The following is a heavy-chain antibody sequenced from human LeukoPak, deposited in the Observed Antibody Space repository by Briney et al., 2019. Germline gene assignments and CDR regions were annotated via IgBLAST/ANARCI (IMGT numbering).Heavy chain of an antibody. Sequence: PGGSLRLSCAASGFTFSSYDMHWVRQATGRGLEWVSAIGTAGDTYYPGSVKGRFTISRENAKKSLYPQMNSLGAGDTAVYFCARGGLAAGKSTDYWGQGTLVTVSS. CDR2: IGTAGDT. D-gene: IGHD6-13*01. CDR3: ARGGLAAGKSTDY. V-gene: IGHV3-13*04. CDR1: GFTFSSYD. J-gene: IGHJ4*02.